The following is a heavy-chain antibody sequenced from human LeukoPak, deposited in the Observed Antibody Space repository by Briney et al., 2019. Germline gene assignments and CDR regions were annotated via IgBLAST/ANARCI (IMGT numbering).Heavy chain of an antibody. J-gene: IGHJ4*02. CDR1: GYTFTSYG. Sequence: ASVKVSCKASGYTFTSYGISWVRQAPGQGLEWMGWISAYNGNTNYAQKLQGRVTMTTDTSTSTAHMELRSLRSDDTAVYYCARVVGAFVVVPAAIDYWGQGTLVTVSS. CDR2: ISAYNGNT. D-gene: IGHD2-2*01. CDR3: ARVVGAFVVVPAAIDY. V-gene: IGHV1-18*01.